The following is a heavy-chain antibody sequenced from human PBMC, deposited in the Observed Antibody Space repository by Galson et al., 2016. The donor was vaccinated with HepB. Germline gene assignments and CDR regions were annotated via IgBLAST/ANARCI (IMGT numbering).Heavy chain of an antibody. Sequence: SLRLSCAASGFTFSSYSMNWVRQAPGQGQEWGSSISSSRSYIVYADSVKGRFTISRDNAKNSLFLPMNSLRAEDTAVYYCARLGGLLNWNYVKDNGMDVWGQGTKVTVSS. V-gene: IGHV3-21*01. CDR3: ARLGGLLNWNYVKDNGMDV. CDR1: GFTFSSYS. D-gene: IGHD1-7*01. CDR2: ISSSRSYI. J-gene: IGHJ6*02.